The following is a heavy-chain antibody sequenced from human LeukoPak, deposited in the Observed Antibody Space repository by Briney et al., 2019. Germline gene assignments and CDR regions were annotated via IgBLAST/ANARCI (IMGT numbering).Heavy chain of an antibody. J-gene: IGHJ6*02. CDR1: GFSFSTYG. CDR2: ITGSGRT. D-gene: IGHD2-15*01. V-gene: IGHV3-23*01. Sequence: GSLRLSCAVSGFSFSTYGMSWLRQAPGKGLEWVSAITGSGRTYYADSVKGRFIISRDNSKNTMYLQMNSLRVEDTAVYYCAKVGGATLYHYGMDVWGQGTTVTVSS. CDR3: AKVGGATLYHYGMDV.